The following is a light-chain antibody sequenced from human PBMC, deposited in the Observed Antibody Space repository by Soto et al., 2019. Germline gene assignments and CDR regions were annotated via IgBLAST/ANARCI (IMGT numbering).Light chain of an antibody. Sequence: QSVLTQPPSASGTPGQRVTISCSGSSSNIGSNTVNWYQQLPGTAPKHLIYSNNQRPSGVPDRFSGSKSGTSASLAISGLQSEDEADYYCAAWDDSLNGPVFGGGTQLTVL. J-gene: IGLJ7*01. CDR1: SSNIGSNT. CDR2: SNN. V-gene: IGLV1-44*01. CDR3: AAWDDSLNGPV.